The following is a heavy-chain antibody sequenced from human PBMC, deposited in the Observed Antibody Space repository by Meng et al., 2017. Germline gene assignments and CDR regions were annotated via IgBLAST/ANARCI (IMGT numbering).Heavy chain of an antibody. D-gene: IGHD3-22*01. CDR2: IYHSGST. CDR3: ARDPEDYYDSKNAFDI. V-gene: IGHV4-38-2*02. J-gene: IGHJ3*02. Sequence: SETLSLTCAVSGYSISSGYYWGWIRQPPGKGLEWIGSIYHSGSTYYNPSLKSRVTISVDTSKNQFSLKLSSVTAADTAVYYCARDPEDYYDSKNAFDIWGQGTMVTVS. CDR1: GYSISSGYY.